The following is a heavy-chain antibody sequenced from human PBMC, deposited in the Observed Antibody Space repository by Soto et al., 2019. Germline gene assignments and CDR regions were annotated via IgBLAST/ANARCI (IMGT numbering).Heavy chain of an antibody. D-gene: IGHD2-21*01. Sequence: EVQLVESGGGLVQPGGSLRITCAASGFTFSAYSMTLVRQAPGKGLEWISLISGAGDIIFYADSLKGRFTISRDNARDSLYLQMHSLRDEATTIYYCAIEGTYGGDWFAYWGQGILFTVSS. CDR2: ISGAGDII. CDR1: GFTFSAYS. J-gene: IGHJ5*01. V-gene: IGHV3-48*02. CDR3: AIEGTYGGDWFAY.